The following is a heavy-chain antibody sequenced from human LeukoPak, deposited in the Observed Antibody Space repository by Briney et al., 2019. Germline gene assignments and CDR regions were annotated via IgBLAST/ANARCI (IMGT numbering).Heavy chain of an antibody. V-gene: IGHV1-2*02. Sequence: ASVTVSCKASGYTFTGYYMHWVRQAPGQGLEWMGWINPNSGGTNYAQKFQGRVTMTRDTSISTAYMELSRLRSDDTAVYYCARGKAAAGYNWFDPWGQGTLVTVSS. CDR2: INPNSGGT. J-gene: IGHJ5*02. CDR3: ARGKAAAGYNWFDP. CDR1: GYTFTGYY. D-gene: IGHD6-13*01.